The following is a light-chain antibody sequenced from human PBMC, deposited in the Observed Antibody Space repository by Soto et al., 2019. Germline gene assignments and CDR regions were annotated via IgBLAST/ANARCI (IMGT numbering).Light chain of an antibody. Sequence: EIVMTQSPATLSVSPGERATLSCRASQSISSNLAWYQQKPGQAPRLLMFRTSSRATGFPARFSGSGSGTDFTLSISRLEPEDFAVYYCHQFSSYPLTFGGGTKVDIK. CDR3: HQFSSYPLT. J-gene: IGKJ4*01. CDR2: RTS. V-gene: IGKV3-15*01. CDR1: QSISSN.